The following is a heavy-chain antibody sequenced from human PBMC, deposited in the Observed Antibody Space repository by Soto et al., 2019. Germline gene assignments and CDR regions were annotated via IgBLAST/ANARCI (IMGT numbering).Heavy chain of an antibody. Sequence: SETLSLTCTVSGGSISSGDYCWSWIRQPPGKGLEWIGYIYYSGSTYYNPSLKSRVTISVDTSKNQFSLKLSSVTAADTAVYYCARVQLGDYYDSSGIGYFDYWGQGTLVTVSS. CDR1: GGSISSGDYC. CDR2: IYYSGST. J-gene: IGHJ4*02. V-gene: IGHV4-30-4*01. CDR3: ARVQLGDYYDSSGIGYFDY. D-gene: IGHD3-22*01.